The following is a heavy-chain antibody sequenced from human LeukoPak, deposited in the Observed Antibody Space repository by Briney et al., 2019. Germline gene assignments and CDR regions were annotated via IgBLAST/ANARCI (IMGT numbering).Heavy chain of an antibody. CDR2: IYYSGST. Sequence: SETLSLTCTVSGGSISSSSYYWGWVRQPPGMGLEWIGSIYYSGSTSYNPSLKSRVTISVDTSKNQFSLKLSSVTAADTAVYYCARQVSGEYDYWGQGTLVTVSS. J-gene: IGHJ4*02. CDR1: GGSISSSSYY. V-gene: IGHV4-39*01. D-gene: IGHD2-15*01. CDR3: ARQVSGEYDY.